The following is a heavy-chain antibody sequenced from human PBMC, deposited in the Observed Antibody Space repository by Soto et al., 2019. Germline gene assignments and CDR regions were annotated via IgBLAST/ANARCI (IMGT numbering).Heavy chain of an antibody. J-gene: IGHJ4*02. Sequence: EIQLLESGGGLVQPGGSLRLSCAASGFTFSSYAMHWVRQAPGRGLEWVSGISSTGESTYYADSVKGRFTISRDNSKSTLYVQKSSLRGEDTCLFFCAKCGQSSVPRVGGQGTLVTVSS. V-gene: IGHV3-23*01. CDR2: ISSTGEST. D-gene: IGHD2-21*01. CDR3: AKCGQSSVPRV. CDR1: GFTFSSYA.